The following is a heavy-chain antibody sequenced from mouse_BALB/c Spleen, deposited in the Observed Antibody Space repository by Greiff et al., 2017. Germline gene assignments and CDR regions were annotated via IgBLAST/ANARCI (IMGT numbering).Heavy chain of an antibody. D-gene: IGHD2-14*01. V-gene: IGHV1-5*01. J-gene: IGHJ2*01. CDR3: TREGVRRGDFDY. CDR1: GYSFTSYW. CDR2: IYPGNSDT. Sequence: EVQLVESGTVLARPGASVKMSCKASGYSFTSYWMHWVKQRPGQGLEWIGAIYPGNSDTSYNQKFKGKAKLTAVTSASTAYMELSSLTNEDSAVYYCTREGVRRGDFDYWGQGTTLTVSS.